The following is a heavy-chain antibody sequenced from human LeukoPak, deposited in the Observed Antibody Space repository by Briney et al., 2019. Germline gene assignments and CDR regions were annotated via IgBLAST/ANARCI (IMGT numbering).Heavy chain of an antibody. CDR1: GYTFTSYA. CDR2: INAGNGNT. D-gene: IGHD6-19*01. CDR3: ARGSGWYLDAFDI. V-gene: IGHV1-3*01. J-gene: IGHJ3*02. Sequence: ASVKVSCKASGYTFTSYAMHWVRQAPGQRLEWMGWINAGNGNTKHSQKFQGRVTITRDTSVSTAYMELSSLRSEDTAVYYCARGSGWYLDAFDIWGQGTMVTVSS.